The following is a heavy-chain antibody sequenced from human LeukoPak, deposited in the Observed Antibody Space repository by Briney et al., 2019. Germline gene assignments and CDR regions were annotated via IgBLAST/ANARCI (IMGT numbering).Heavy chain of an antibody. CDR1: GYTFTSYY. J-gene: IGHJ3*02. CDR2: INPSGGST. V-gene: IGHV1-46*01. Sequence: GASVKVSCKASGYTFTSYYMHWVRQAPGQGLEWMGIINPSGGSTSYAQKFQGRVTMTRDTSTSTVYMELSSLRSEDTAVYYCAKVASTTRRHDAFDIWGQGTLVTVSS. D-gene: IGHD1-1*01. CDR3: AKVASTTRRHDAFDI.